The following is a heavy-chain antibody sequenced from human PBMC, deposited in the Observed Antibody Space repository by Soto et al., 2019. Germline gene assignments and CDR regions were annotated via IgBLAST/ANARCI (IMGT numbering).Heavy chain of an antibody. D-gene: IGHD1-26*01. CDR1: VVSINSSRYY. CDR2: LCYSEIT. J-gene: IGHJ6*02. Sequence: ASDPLSLIYTVSVVSINSSRYYSGWFRQPSGNELQWHGRLCYSEITAYNPSLKSRVTISVDTSKNQFSLKLSSVIAADTAVYYCASPRVGYYYYGMDVWGQGTTVTVSS. CDR3: ASPRVGYYYYGMDV. V-gene: IGHV4-39*01.